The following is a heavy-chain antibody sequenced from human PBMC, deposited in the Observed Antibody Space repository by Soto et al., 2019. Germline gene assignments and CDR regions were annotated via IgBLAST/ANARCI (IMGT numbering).Heavy chain of an antibody. V-gene: IGHV4-34*01. CDR1: GGSFSGYY. J-gene: IGHJ6*02. D-gene: IGHD1-1*01. CDR3: ASLLTTGNYYYYGMDV. CDR2: INHSGST. Sequence: PSETLSLTCAVYGGSFSGYYWSWIRQPPGKGLEWIGEINHSGSTNYNPSLKSRVTISVDTSKNQFSLKLSSVTAADTAVYYCASLLTTGNYYYYGMDVWGQGTTVTVSS.